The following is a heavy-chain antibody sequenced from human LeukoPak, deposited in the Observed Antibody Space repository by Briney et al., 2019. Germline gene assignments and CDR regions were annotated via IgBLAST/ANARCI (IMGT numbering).Heavy chain of an antibody. V-gene: IGHV1-69-2*01. Sequence: ASVKVSCKVSGYTFTDDSINWVQQAPGKGLEWMGLIDPEDGETKYAEKFQGRVTITADRSTDTAYMELSSLRSDDTAVYYCATDLGVEPAIVHVYWGQGTLVTVSS. CDR2: IDPEDGET. D-gene: IGHD5-18*01. CDR1: GYTFTDDS. J-gene: IGHJ4*02. CDR3: ATDLGVEPAIVHVY.